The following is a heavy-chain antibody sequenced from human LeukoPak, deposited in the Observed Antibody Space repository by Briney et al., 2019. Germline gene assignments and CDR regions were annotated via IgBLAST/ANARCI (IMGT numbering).Heavy chain of an antibody. CDR2: ISAYNGNT. Sequence: ASVKVSCKASGYTFTSYGISWVRQAPGQGLEWMGWISAYNGNTNYAQKLQGRVTMTRDTSTSTLYMELSSLRSEDTAVYYCARSAEPGALRHFDYWGQGTLVTVSS. CDR3: ARSAEPGALRHFDY. D-gene: IGHD2-2*01. J-gene: IGHJ4*02. CDR1: GYTFTSYG. V-gene: IGHV1-18*01.